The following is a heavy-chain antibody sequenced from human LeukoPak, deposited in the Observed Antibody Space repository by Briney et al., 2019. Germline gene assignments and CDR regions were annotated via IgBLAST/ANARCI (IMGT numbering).Heavy chain of an antibody. CDR2: ISISSSYI. D-gene: IGHD3-22*01. J-gene: IGHJ4*02. Sequence: GGSLRLSCAAPGFTFSSYSMNWVRQAPGKGLEWVSSISISSSYIYYADSVKGRFTISRDNAKNSLYLQMNSLRAEDTAVYCCARAKPHYYESSGYPLDYWGQGTLVTVSS. CDR1: GFTFSSYS. V-gene: IGHV3-21*01. CDR3: ARAKPHYYESSGYPLDY.